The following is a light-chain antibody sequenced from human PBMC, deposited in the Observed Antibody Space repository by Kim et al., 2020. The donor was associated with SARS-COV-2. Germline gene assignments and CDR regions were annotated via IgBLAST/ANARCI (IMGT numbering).Light chain of an antibody. J-gene: IGKJ2*01. V-gene: IGKV1-39*01. CDR3: QQTYNAPYT. CDR2: AAS. Sequence: DIQMTQSPSSLSASVGDRVTITCRASQSISSYLNWYQQKPGNAPKLLIYAASSLQSGVPSRFSGSGSGTDFTLTISSLQPEDFATYHCQQTYNAPYTFGLGTKLEI. CDR1: QSISSY.